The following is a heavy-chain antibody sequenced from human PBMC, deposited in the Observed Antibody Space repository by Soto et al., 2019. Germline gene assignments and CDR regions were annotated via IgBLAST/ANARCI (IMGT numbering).Heavy chain of an antibody. V-gene: IGHV3-21*01. Sequence: GGSLRLSCAASGFTFSSYIMNWVRQAPGKGLEWVSSISSSSSYIYYADSVKGRFTISRDNAKNSLYLQMNSLRAEDTAVYYCARDRKGRYCSGGSCYSFDAFDIWGQGTMVTVSS. CDR1: GFTFSSYI. D-gene: IGHD2-15*01. CDR3: ARDRKGRYCSGGSCYSFDAFDI. CDR2: ISSSSSYI. J-gene: IGHJ3*02.